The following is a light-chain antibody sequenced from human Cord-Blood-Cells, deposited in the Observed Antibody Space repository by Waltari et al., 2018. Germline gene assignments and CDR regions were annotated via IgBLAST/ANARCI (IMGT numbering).Light chain of an antibody. CDR2: DAS. J-gene: IGKJ2*01. Sequence: DIQMTQSPSSLSASVGDRVTITCQASQDISNYLNWYQQKPGKAPTLLIYDASNLEKGVPVRFGGCGSGTDFTFTISSLQPEDIATYYCQQYDKLPYTFGQGTKLEIK. V-gene: IGKV1-33*01. CDR3: QQYDKLPYT. CDR1: QDISNY.